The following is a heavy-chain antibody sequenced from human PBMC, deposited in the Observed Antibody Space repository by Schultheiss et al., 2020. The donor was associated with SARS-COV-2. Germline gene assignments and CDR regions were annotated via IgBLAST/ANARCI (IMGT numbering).Heavy chain of an antibody. CDR2: IYYSGST. D-gene: IGHD3-10*01. CDR1: GGSISSYY. V-gene: IGHV4-59*01. J-gene: IGHJ4*02. CDR3: AARPLWFGELLLLDY. Sequence: SQTLSLTCTVSGGSISSYYWSWIRQPPGKGLEWIGYIYYSGSTNYNPSLKSRVTISVDTSKNQFSLKLSSVTAADTAVYYCAARPLWFGELLLLDYWGQGTLVTVSS.